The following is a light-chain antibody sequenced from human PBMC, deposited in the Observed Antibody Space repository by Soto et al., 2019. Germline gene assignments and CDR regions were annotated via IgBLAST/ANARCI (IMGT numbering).Light chain of an antibody. CDR3: AAWDDSLSGEV. CDR2: RNN. CDR1: SSNIGSNY. J-gene: IGLJ3*02. Sequence: QSVLTQPPSASGAPGQRVTISCSGSSSNIGSNYVYWYQHLPGTAPKLLIYRNNQRPSGVPDRFSGSKSGTSASLAISGLRSEDEADYNCAAWDDSLSGEVFGGGTKLTVL. V-gene: IGLV1-47*01.